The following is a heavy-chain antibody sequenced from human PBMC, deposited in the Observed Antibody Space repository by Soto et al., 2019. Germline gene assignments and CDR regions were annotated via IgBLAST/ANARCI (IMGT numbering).Heavy chain of an antibody. J-gene: IGHJ4*02. Sequence: SETLSLTCPVSGVSISSSSYYWDWSRQPPGKGLEWSGSIYYSGSTYYNPSLKSRVTISVDTSKNQFSLKMSSVTAADTAVYYCARQYASSWDSFDHWGQGTLVTVSS. CDR2: IYYSGST. CDR3: ARQYASSWDSFDH. V-gene: IGHV4-39*01. CDR1: GVSISSSSYY. D-gene: IGHD6-13*01.